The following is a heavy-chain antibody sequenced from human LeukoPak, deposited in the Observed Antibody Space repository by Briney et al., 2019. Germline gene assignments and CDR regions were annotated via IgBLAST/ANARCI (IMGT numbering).Heavy chain of an antibody. CDR3: AKVSWANYFDY. J-gene: IGHJ4*01. V-gene: IGHV3-23*01. Sequence: PGGSLRLSCAVSGFTFSSYAMSWVRQTPGKGLEWVSTISGSGDNTYSADSVRGRFTISRDNSKNTLYLQMNSLRAEDTAIYYCAKVSWANYFDYWGHGTLVTVSS. D-gene: IGHD6-13*01. CDR2: ISGSGDNT. CDR1: GFTFSSYA.